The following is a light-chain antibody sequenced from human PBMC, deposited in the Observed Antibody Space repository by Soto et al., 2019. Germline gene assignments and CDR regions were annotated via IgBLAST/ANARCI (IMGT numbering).Light chain of an antibody. Sequence: IQLTQSPSSLSASVGDRVTITWRASQGISSYLAWYQQKPGKAPKLLIYAASTLQSGVPSRFSGSGSGTDFTLTISSLQPEDFATYYCQQINSFPLTFRGGTKVDIK. CDR2: AAS. CDR1: QGISSY. CDR3: QQINSFPLT. V-gene: IGKV1-9*01. J-gene: IGKJ4*01.